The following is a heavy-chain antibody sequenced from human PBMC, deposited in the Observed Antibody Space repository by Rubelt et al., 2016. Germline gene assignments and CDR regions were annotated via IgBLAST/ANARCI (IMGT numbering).Heavy chain of an antibody. Sequence: QVQLQQWGAGLLKPSETLSLTCAVYGGSFSDYYWSWIRQPPGKGLEWIGEINHSGSTNYNPSLKSRVTISVDTSKNQFSLKLSSVTAADTAVYYCARDAAARPFDYWGQGTLVTVSS. V-gene: IGHV4-34*01. CDR2: INHSGST. J-gene: IGHJ4*02. CDR1: GGSFSDYY. CDR3: ARDAAARPFDY. D-gene: IGHD6-6*01.